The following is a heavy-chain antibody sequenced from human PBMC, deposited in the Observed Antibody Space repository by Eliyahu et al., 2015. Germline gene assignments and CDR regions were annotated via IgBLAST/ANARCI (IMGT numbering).Heavy chain of an antibody. Sequence: VPGGSINSDYWHWIRQSPGKGLEWIGYISNGWRPNYKPFPKSRVTISIDTSKNPISLNLSSVTAADTAVYYCARDPGYWDGAQFDYWGQGTLVTVSS. V-gene: IGHV4-59*01. J-gene: IGHJ4*02. CDR2: ISNGWRP. D-gene: IGHD1-1*01. CDR1: GGSINSDY. CDR3: ARDPGYWDGAQFDY.